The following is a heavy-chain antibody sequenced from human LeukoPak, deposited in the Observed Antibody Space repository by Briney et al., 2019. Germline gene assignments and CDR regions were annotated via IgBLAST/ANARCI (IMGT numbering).Heavy chain of an antibody. D-gene: IGHD5-24*01. CDR3: ARETPRRGETRDGYR. CDR1: GFTFSRHS. Sequence: GGSLRLSCVDSGFTFSRHSMNWVRQVPGKGLECLANIKEDGSETYYADSVKGRFTISRDNPKNLLFLQINSLRVEDTAVYYCARETPRRGETRDGYRWGQGTVVTVSS. V-gene: IGHV3-7*01. J-gene: IGHJ4*02. CDR2: IKEDGSET.